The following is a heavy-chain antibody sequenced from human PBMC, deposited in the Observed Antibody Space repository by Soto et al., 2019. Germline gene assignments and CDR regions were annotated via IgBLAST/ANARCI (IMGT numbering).Heavy chain of an antibody. Sequence: GSLRLPGSASGCTFSSFVMNGVRQAPGKGLEWVSAISGSGGSTYYADSVKGRFTISRDNSKNTLDLQMNSLRAEDTAVYYCAKSPFGVVSAFDYWGQGTMVTV. CDR1: GCTFSSFV. CDR3: AKSPFGVVSAFDY. V-gene: IGHV3-23*01. D-gene: IGHD3-3*01. J-gene: IGHJ4*02. CDR2: ISGSGGST.